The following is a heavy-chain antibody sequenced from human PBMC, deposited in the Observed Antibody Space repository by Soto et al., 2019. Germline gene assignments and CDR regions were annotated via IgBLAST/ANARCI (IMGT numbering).Heavy chain of an antibody. CDR2: VTHSGTA. CDR3: ARIHWTQSSLDY. D-gene: IGHD6-19*01. Sequence: SETLSLTCAVSGGSIDSGAYSLSWIRQPPGKGLEWIGYVTHSGTAYSIPSLNGRLTLSVDSSQTQFSLKLTSVTAADSAVYYCARIHWTQSSLDYWGRGILVTVSS. V-gene: IGHV4-30-2*01. J-gene: IGHJ4*02. CDR1: GGSIDSGAYS.